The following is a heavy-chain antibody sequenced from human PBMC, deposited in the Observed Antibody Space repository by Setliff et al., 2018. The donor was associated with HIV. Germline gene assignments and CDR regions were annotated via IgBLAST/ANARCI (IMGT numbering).Heavy chain of an antibody. CDR3: ARSTSYGGNYRFDY. CDR2: IYYTGST. J-gene: IGHJ4*02. D-gene: IGHD2-2*01. Sequence: SETLSLTCSVSGVSIPTGDYYWTWIRQPPGKGLEWIGSIYYTGSTYYSPSLKSRITISLDTSKNQSSLKLSSVTAADTAVYYCARSTSYGGNYRFDYWGQGTLVTVSS. CDR1: GVSIPTGDYY. V-gene: IGHV4-30-4*08.